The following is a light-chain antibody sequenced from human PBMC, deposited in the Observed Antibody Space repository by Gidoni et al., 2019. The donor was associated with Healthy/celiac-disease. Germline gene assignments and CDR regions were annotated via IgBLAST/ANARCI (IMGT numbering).Light chain of an antibody. V-gene: IGKV1-5*03. J-gene: IGKJ3*01. CDR3: QQYNSQFT. Sequence: DIQMTQSPSTLSASVGNRVTITCRASQSISSWLAWYQQKPGKAPKLLIDKASSLESGVPSRFSGRGSGTEFTLTISSLQPDDFATYYCQQYNSQFTFGPGTKVDIK. CDR2: KAS. CDR1: QSISSW.